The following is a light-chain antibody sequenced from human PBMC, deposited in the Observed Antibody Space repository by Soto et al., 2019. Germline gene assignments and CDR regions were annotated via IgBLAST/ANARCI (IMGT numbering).Light chain of an antibody. CDR1: QSVLYSSNNKNY. V-gene: IGKV4-1*01. J-gene: IGKJ4*01. CDR3: QQYYSTPLT. Sequence: IVLTQSPDSLTVSLGERATINYKSSQSVLYSSNNKNYLAWFQQKPGQPPKLLIYWASTRESGVPDRFSGSGSGTDFTLTISSLQAEDVALYYCQQYYSTPLTFGGGTKVEIK. CDR2: WAS.